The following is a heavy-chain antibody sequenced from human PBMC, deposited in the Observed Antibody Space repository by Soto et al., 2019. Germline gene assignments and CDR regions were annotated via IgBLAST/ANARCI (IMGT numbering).Heavy chain of an antibody. Sequence: QVQLQQWGAGLLKPSETLSLTCAVYGGSVNSGNYYWSWIRQPPGKGLEWIGEMSHSGGTHFNPSLKCRVTISVDPSKNQFSRQMSSVTAADTALYYCARVERGTATTVVDAFDIWGPGTLVTVSS. CDR2: MSHSGGT. V-gene: IGHV4-34*01. CDR1: GGSVNSGNYY. CDR3: ARVERGTATTVVDAFDI. J-gene: IGHJ3*02. D-gene: IGHD1-1*01.